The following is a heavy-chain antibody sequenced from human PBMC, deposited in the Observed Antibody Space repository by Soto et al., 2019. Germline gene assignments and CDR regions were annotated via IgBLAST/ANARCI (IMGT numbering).Heavy chain of an antibody. V-gene: IGHV5-51*01. CDR3: ARTNYDILTGYRRAFDI. D-gene: IGHD3-9*01. J-gene: IGHJ3*02. Sequence: PGESLKISCKGSGYSVTSYWIGWVRQMPGKGLEWMGIIYPGDSDTRYSPSFQGQVTISADKSISTAYLQWSSLKASDTAMYYCARTNYDILTGYRRAFDIWGQGTMVTVSS. CDR1: GYSVTSYW. CDR2: IYPGDSDT.